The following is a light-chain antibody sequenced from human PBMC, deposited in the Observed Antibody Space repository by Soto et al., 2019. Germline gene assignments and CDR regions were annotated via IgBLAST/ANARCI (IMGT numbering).Light chain of an antibody. V-gene: IGKV1-13*02. J-gene: IGKJ4*01. CDR1: QGISSA. CDR3: QKYNSYWLT. Sequence: AIQFTHSPSARSASVVDGVTITCRASQGISSAVAWYQQKPGKPPKLLIYKASSLESGVPSRFSGSGSGTEFTLTISSLQPDDFATYYCQKYNSYWLTFGGGTKVDIK. CDR2: KAS.